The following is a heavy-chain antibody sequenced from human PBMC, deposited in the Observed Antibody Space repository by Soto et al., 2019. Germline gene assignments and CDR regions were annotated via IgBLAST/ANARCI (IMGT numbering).Heavy chain of an antibody. CDR3: AREVVVVAAMGPYYYGMDV. CDR1: GFTFSSYA. CDR2: ISYDGSNK. Sequence: VGSLRLSCAASGFTFSSYAMHWVRQAPGKGLEWVAVISYDGSNKYYADSVKGRFTISRDNSKNTLYLQMNSLRAEDTAVYYCAREVVVVAAMGPYYYGMDVWGQGTTVTVSS. J-gene: IGHJ6*02. D-gene: IGHD2-15*01. V-gene: IGHV3-30-3*01.